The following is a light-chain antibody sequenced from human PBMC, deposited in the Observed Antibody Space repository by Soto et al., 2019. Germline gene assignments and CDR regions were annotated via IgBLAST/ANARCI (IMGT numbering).Light chain of an antibody. CDR3: SSYVGSNNFV. J-gene: IGLJ1*01. Sequence: QSVLTQPPSASGSPGQSVTISCTGTSSDVGGYNYVSWYQQHPGKVPQLMIYEVYKRPSGVPDRFSGSKSGNTASLTVSGLQAEDEADYYCSSYVGSNNFVFGTGTKVTVL. CDR2: EVY. V-gene: IGLV2-8*01. CDR1: SSDVGGYNY.